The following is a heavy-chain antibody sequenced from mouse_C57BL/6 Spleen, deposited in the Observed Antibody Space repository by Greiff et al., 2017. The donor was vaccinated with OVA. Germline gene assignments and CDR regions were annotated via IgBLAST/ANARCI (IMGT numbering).Heavy chain of an antibody. CDR2: INPNNGGT. J-gene: IGHJ2*01. CDR1: GYTFTDSY. V-gene: IGHV1-26*01. Sequence: EVLLQQSGPELVKPGASVKISCKASGYTFTDSYMNWVKQSHGKSLEWIGDINPNNGGTSYNQTFKGKATLTVDKSSSTAYMELRSLTAEDSAVYYCARSGTTRYYFDYWGQGTTLTVSS. CDR3: ARSGTTRYYFDY. D-gene: IGHD1-1*01.